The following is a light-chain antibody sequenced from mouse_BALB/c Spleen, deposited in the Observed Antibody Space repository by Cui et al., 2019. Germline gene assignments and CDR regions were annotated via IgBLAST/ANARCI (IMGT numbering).Light chain of an antibody. CDR3: QQWSSNPWT. CDR1: SSVSY. J-gene: IGKJ1*01. Sequence: QIVLTQSPALMSASPGEKVTMTCSASSSVSYMYWYQQKPRSSPKPWIYLTSNLASGVPPRFSGSGSGTSYSLTISSMEAEDAATYYCQQWSSNPWTFGGGTKLEIK. V-gene: IGKV4-68*01. CDR2: LTS.